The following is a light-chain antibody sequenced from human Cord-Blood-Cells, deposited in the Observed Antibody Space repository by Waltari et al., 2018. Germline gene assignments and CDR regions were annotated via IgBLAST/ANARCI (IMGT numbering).Light chain of an antibody. CDR3: QHSYSTTWT. CDR1: QSISSY. V-gene: IGKV1-39*01. CDR2: AAS. J-gene: IGKJ1*01. Sequence: DIQMTQSPSSLSASVGDRVTITCRASQSISSYLHSYQQKPGKAPKLRIYAASSLQSGVPSRFSGSGSGTDFTLTISSLQPEDFATYYCQHSYSTTWTFRQGTKVEIK.